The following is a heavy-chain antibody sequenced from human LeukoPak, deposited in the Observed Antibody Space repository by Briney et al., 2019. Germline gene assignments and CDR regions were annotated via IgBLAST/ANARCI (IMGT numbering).Heavy chain of an antibody. D-gene: IGHD2-2*01. CDR2: ISAYNGNT. CDR3: ARDIVVVPAALHYYYYYGMDV. Sequence: ASVKVSCKASGYTFTSYGISWVRQAPGQGLEWMGWISAYNGNTNYAQKLQGRVTMTTDTSTSTAYMELRSLRSDDTAVYYCARDIVVVPAALHYYYYYGMDVWGQGTTVTVSS. J-gene: IGHJ6*02. CDR1: GYTFTSYG. V-gene: IGHV1-18*01.